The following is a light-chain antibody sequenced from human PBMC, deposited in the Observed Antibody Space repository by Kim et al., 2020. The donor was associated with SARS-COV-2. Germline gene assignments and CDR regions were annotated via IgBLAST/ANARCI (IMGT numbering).Light chain of an antibody. Sequence: PGERASRSCRANQRVGNDVVWYQQKYGQPPRLLIYDASKRATGIPPRFSGSGSGTDFTLTITTLEPDDSAVYYCQQRTHWPPTLIFGGGTKVDI. CDR1: QRVGND. CDR2: DAS. V-gene: IGKV3-11*01. CDR3: QQRTHWPPTLI. J-gene: IGKJ4*01.